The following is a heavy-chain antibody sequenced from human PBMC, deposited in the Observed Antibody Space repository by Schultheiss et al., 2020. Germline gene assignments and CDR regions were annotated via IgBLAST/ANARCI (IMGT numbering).Heavy chain of an antibody. D-gene: IGHD5-18*01. CDR1: GGSISSGGYY. CDR2: IYYSGST. Sequence: SETLSLTCTVSGGSISSGGYYWSWIRQPPGKGLEWIGSIYYSGSTYYNPSLKSRVTISVDTSKNQFSLKLSSVTAADTAVYYCARRGGYSYGYNYWGQGTLVTVSS. CDR3: ARRGGYSYGYNY. J-gene: IGHJ4*02. V-gene: IGHV4-39*07.